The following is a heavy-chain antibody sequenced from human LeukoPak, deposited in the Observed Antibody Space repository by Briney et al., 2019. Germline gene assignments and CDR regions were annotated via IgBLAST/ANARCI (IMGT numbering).Heavy chain of an antibody. D-gene: IGHD3-10*01. V-gene: IGHV4-34*01. CDR3: ARRVRGVSFYYYNGMDV. J-gene: IGHJ6*02. Sequence: WVRQSPGKGLEWIGEINHSGATDYNPSLKSRVTISVDTSKNQFSLKVRSVTAADTAVYYCARRVRGVSFYYYNGMDVWGQGTTVTVSS. CDR2: INHSGAT.